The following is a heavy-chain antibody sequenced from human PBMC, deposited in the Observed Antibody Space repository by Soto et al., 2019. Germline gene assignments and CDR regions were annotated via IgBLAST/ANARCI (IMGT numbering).Heavy chain of an antibody. Sequence: GESLKISCKGSGYSFTSYWIGWVLQMPGKGLEWMGIIYPGDSDTRYSPSFQGQVTISADKSISTAYLQWSSLKASDTAMYYCARDRYDILTGIPYYFDYWGQGTLVTVSS. CDR3: ARDRYDILTGIPYYFDY. D-gene: IGHD3-9*01. V-gene: IGHV5-51*01. J-gene: IGHJ4*02. CDR1: GYSFTSYW. CDR2: IYPGDSDT.